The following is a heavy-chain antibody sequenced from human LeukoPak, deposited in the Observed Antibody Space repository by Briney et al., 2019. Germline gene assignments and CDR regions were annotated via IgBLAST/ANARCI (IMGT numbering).Heavy chain of an antibody. J-gene: IGHJ5*02. V-gene: IGHV4-61*01. Sequence: SSETLSLTCTVSGGSVSSGSYYWSWIRQPPGKGLEWIGYIYYSGSTNYNPSLKSRVTISVDKSKNQFSLKLSSVTAADTAMYYCASGGTTVAGTFWFDPWGQGTLVTVSS. CDR1: GGSVSSGSYY. CDR3: ASGGTTVAGTFWFDP. CDR2: IYYSGST. D-gene: IGHD6-19*01.